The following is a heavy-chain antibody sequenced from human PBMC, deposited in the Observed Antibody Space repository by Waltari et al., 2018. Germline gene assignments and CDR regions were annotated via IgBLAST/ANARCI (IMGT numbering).Heavy chain of an antibody. CDR3: ARSGNYDILTGYSPDAFDV. CDR1: GHPISSSSFY. V-gene: IGHV4-39*01. Sequence: QVQLQESGPGLVKPSETLSLPCSVSGHPISSSSFYWGWIRQPPGKGLEWIGTIDSSATIYYNPSLNRRVTISEDTSKNQVSLRLRSVTAADTAVYYCARSGNYDILTGYSPDAFDVWGQGTMVTVSS. CDR2: IDSSATI. D-gene: IGHD3-9*01. J-gene: IGHJ3*01.